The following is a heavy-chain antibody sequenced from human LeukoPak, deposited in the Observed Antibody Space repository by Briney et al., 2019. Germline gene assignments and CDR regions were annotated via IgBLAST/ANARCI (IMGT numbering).Heavy chain of an antibody. CDR1: GFTFSSYG. Sequence: GRSLRLSCAASGFTFSSYGMHWVRQAPGKGLEWVAVISYDGSNKYYADSVRGRLTISRNNSKNTLYLQTNSLRPEDTAVYYCAEDPRGGGNYYYYGMDVWGQGTTVTVSS. V-gene: IGHV3-30*18. J-gene: IGHJ6*02. CDR3: AEDPRGGGNYYYYGMDV. CDR2: ISYDGSNK. D-gene: IGHD4-23*01.